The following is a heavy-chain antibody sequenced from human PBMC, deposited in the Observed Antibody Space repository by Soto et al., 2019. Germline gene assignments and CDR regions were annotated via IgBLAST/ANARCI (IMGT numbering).Heavy chain of an antibody. Sequence: SETLSLTCTVSGGSITNYYWGWIRQPPGKGLEWIGYIYYSGSTNYNPSLESRVTISVDTSRNQFSLNVSSVTATDTAVYYCARLGGYCNSTSRYGHYTMDVWGKGTTVTGSS. V-gene: IGHV4-59*08. CDR3: ARLGGYCNSTSRYGHYTMDV. CDR2: IYYSGST. CDR1: GGSITNYY. J-gene: IGHJ6*04. D-gene: IGHD2-2*01.